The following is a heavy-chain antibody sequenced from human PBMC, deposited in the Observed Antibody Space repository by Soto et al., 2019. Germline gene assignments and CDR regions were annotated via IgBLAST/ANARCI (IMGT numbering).Heavy chain of an antibody. CDR2: IIPIFGTT. V-gene: IGHV1-69*05. CDR1: GGTFSNYA. CDR3: ARGVGAGSYYNQYNWFDP. D-gene: IGHD3-10*01. Sequence: ASVKVSCKASGGTFSNYAITWVRQAPGQGLEWVARIIPIFGTTNVAQKFQGRVTMTTDTSTSTAYMELRSLRSDDTAVYYCARGVGAGSYYNQYNWFDPWGQGTLVTVSS. J-gene: IGHJ5*02.